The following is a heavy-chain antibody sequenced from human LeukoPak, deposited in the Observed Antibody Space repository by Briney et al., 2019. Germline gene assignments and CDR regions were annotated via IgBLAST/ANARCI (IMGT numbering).Heavy chain of an antibody. V-gene: IGHV3-7*01. Sequence: PGGSLRLSCAASGFTFSSYWMSWVRQAPGKGLEWVATIKQDGSENHYVDSVKGRFTISRDNAKSSLYLQMNSLRAEDTTVYYCAIEGNSSGWYLGAFDIWGQGTMVTVSS. CDR2: IKQDGSEN. D-gene: IGHD6-19*01. CDR1: GFTFSSYW. CDR3: AIEGNSSGWYLGAFDI. J-gene: IGHJ3*02.